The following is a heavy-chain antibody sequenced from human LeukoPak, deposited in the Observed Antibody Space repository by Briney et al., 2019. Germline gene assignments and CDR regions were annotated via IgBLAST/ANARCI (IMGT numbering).Heavy chain of an antibody. J-gene: IGHJ4*02. CDR3: ARDLGGNLFDY. CDR2: ISSSSSSYI. Sequence: PGGSLRLSCAASGFTFSSYSMNWVRQAPGKGLEWVSSISSSSSSYIYYADSVKGRFTISRDNAKNSLYLQMNSLRAEDTAVYYCARDLGGNLFDYWGQGTLVTVSS. CDR1: GFTFSSYS. V-gene: IGHV3-21*01. D-gene: IGHD3-16*01.